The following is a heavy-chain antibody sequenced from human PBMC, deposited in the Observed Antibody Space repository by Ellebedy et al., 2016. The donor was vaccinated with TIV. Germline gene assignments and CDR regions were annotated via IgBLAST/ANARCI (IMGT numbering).Heavy chain of an antibody. Sequence: GGSLRLSCVASGFTFSSYWMHWVRQAPGKGLVWVSRINSDGTSTNYADSVKGRFTISRDNSNDMVWLQMNSLRAEDTAVYYCAKERTYVGVPLFDSWGQGTLVAVSS. V-gene: IGHV3-74*01. CDR2: INSDGTST. D-gene: IGHD3-10*01. CDR1: GFTFSSYW. CDR3: AKERTYVGVPLFDS. J-gene: IGHJ4*02.